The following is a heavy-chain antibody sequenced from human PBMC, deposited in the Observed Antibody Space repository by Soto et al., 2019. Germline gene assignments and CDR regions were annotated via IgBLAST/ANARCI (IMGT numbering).Heavy chain of an antibody. CDR2: IYPGDSDT. V-gene: IGHV5-51*01. Sequence: GESLKISFRGSGYSFTSYWIGWVRQMPGKGLEWMGIIYPGDSDTRYSPSFQGQVTISADKSISTAYLQWSSLKASDTAMYYCARTGSGSRSAFDIWGQGTMVTVSS. D-gene: IGHD2-2*01. CDR3: ARTGSGSRSAFDI. CDR1: GYSFTSYW. J-gene: IGHJ3*02.